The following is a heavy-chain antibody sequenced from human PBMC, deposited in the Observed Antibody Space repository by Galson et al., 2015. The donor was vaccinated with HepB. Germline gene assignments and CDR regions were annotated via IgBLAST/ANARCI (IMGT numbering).Heavy chain of an antibody. CDR3: ARVWNDELLGYYGMDV. Sequence: SVKVSCKASGGTFSSYAISWVRQAPGQGLEWMGGIIPIFGTANYAQKFQGRVTITADESTSTAYMELSSLRSEDTAVYYCARVWNDELLGYYGMDVWGQGTTVTVSS. J-gene: IGHJ6*02. D-gene: IGHD1-1*01. CDR1: GGTFSSYA. CDR2: IIPIFGTA. V-gene: IGHV1-69*13.